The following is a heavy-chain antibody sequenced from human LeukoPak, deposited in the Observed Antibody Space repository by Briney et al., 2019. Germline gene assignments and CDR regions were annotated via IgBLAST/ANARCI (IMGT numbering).Heavy chain of an antibody. V-gene: IGHV4-4*07. Sequence: SETLSLTCTVSGGFISSYYWSWIRQPAGKGLEWIGRIYTSGSTNYNPSLKSRVTMSVDTSKNQFSLKLSSVTAADTAVYYCARDVFTMVRGVITDPVYNWFDPWGQGTLVTVSS. CDR2: IYTSGST. CDR3: ARDVFTMVRGVITDPVYNWFDP. CDR1: GGFISSYY. D-gene: IGHD3-10*01. J-gene: IGHJ5*02.